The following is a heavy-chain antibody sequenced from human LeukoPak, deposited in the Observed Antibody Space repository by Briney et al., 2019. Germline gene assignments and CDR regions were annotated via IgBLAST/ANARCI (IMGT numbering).Heavy chain of an antibody. CDR2: IYYSGST. V-gene: IGHV4-59*01. CDR3: AGSYSSGFDAFDI. D-gene: IGHD6-19*01. J-gene: IGHJ3*02. CDR1: GGSISSYY. Sequence: SETLSLTCTVSGGSISSYYWSWIRQPPGKGLEWIGYIYYSGSTNYNPSLKSRVTISVDTSKNQFSLKLSSVTPADTAVYYCAGSYSSGFDAFDIWGQGTMVTVSS.